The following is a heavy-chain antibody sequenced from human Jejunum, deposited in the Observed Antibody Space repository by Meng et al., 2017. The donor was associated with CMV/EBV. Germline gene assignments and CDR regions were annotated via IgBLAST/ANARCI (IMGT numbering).Heavy chain of an antibody. CDR2: INSDGSST. V-gene: IGHV3-74*01. Sequence: GITFSRYWMHWVRQAPGKGLVWVSRINSDGSSTSYADSVKGRFTISRDNAKNSLFLQMNSLTAEDTAVYYCARDLPGDEDYVCDYWGQGRLVTVSS. CDR1: GITFSRYW. D-gene: IGHD4-17*01. J-gene: IGHJ4*02. CDR3: ARDLPGDEDYVCDY.